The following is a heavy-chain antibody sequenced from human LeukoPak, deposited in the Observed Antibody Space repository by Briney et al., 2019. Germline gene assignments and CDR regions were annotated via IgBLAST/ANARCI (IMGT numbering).Heavy chain of an antibody. CDR1: GFAFTTYW. Sequence: GGSLRLSCAASGFAFTTYWMSWVRQLPGKGLEWVANINQDGTEKYYVDSVKGRFTISRDNAKNSLDLQMNSLRVEDTAIYYCVKVAKYYYGSETYYFFEHWGQGTPVTASS. J-gene: IGHJ4*02. D-gene: IGHD3-10*01. CDR3: VKVAKYYYGSETYYFFEH. CDR2: INQDGTEK. V-gene: IGHV3-7*01.